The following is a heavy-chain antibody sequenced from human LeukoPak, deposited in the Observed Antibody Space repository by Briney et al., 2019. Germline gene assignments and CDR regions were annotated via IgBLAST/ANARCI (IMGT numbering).Heavy chain of an antibody. D-gene: IGHD6-13*01. J-gene: IGHJ6*03. Sequence: SETLSLTCAVYGGSFSGYYWSWVRQPPGKGLEWIGEINHSGSTNYNPSLKSRVTISVDTSKNQFSLKLSSVTAADTAVYYCARRIADSYYYYYYMDVWGKGTTVTISS. CDR1: GGSFSGYY. V-gene: IGHV4-34*01. CDR3: ARRIADSYYYYYYMDV. CDR2: INHSGST.